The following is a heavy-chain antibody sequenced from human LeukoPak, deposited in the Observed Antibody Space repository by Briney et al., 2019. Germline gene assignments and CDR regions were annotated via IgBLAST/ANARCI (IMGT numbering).Heavy chain of an antibody. Sequence: SETLSLTCAVYGGSFSGYYWSWIRQPPGKGLEWIGEINHSGSTNYNPSLKSRVTISVDTSKNQFSLKLSSVTAADTAVYYCARGRCSSTSCPIKNRYYYYGMDVWGQGTPVTVSS. J-gene: IGHJ6*02. V-gene: IGHV4-34*01. D-gene: IGHD2-2*01. CDR1: GGSFSGYY. CDR2: INHSGST. CDR3: ARGRCSSTSCPIKNRYYYYGMDV.